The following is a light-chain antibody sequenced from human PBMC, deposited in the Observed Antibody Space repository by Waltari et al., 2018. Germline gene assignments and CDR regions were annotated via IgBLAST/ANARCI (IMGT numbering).Light chain of an antibody. V-gene: IGKV3-20*01. Sequence: EIVLTQSPGTLSLSPGERATLSCRASQSVSSSYLAWYQQKPGQAPRLLIYGASSRATGIPYRFSGSGSGTDFTLTISRLEPEDFAVYYWQQYGSSPRTFGQGTKVEIK. CDR3: QQYGSSPRT. CDR2: GAS. J-gene: IGKJ1*01. CDR1: QSVSSSY.